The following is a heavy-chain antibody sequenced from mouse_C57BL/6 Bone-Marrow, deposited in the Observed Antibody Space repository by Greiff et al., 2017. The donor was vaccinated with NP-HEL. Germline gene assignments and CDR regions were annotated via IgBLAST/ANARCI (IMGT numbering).Heavy chain of an antibody. CDR3: ARYGCETRYFDY. CDR1: GFTFTDYY. V-gene: IGHV7-3*01. J-gene: IGHJ2*01. CDR2: IRNKANGYTT. Sequence: EVKVVESGGGLVQPGGSLSLSCAASGFTFTDYYMSWVRQPPGKALEWLGFIRNKANGYTTEYSASVKGRFTISRDNYQSILDLQRKARRAEGSATYYCARYGCETRYFDYWGQGTTLTVSS.